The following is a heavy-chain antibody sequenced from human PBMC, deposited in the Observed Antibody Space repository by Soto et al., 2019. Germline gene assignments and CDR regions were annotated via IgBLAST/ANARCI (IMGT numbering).Heavy chain of an antibody. CDR1: GFTFSNYA. D-gene: IGHD4-17*01. J-gene: IGHJ4*02. Sequence: QVQLVESGGGEVQPGRSLRLSCTASGFTFSNYAMHWVRQAPGKGLEWVAVIWYDGSNKYYADSVKGRFTISRDNSKNTLYLQMNSLRAEDTAVYYCASCHDYGDHAADYWGQGTLVTVSS. V-gene: IGHV3-33*01. CDR2: IWYDGSNK. CDR3: ASCHDYGDHAADY.